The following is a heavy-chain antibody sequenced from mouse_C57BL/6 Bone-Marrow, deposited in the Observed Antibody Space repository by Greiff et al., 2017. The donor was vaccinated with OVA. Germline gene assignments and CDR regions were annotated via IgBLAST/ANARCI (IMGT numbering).Heavy chain of an antibody. V-gene: IGHV1-50*01. D-gene: IGHD3-3*01. CDR2: IDPSDSYT. CDR3: AKGPGDY. J-gene: IGHJ4*01. Sequence: QVQLQQSGAELVKPGASVKLSCKASGYTFTSYWMQWVKQRPGQGLEWIGEIDPSDSYTNYNQKFKGKATLTVDTSSSTAYMQLSSLTSEDSAVYYCAKGPGDYWGQGTSVTVSS. CDR1: GYTFTSYW.